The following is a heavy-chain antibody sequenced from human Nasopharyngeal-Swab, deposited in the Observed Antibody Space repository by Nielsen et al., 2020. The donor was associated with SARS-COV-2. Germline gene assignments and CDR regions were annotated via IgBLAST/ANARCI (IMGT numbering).Heavy chain of an antibody. CDR3: AKDQQWLVLTGYYYCYGMDV. Sequence: WIRQPPGKGLEWVSAISGSGGSTYYADSVKGRFTISRDNSKNTLYLQMNSLRAEDTAVYYCAKDQQWLVLTGYYYCYGMDVWGQGTTVTVSS. V-gene: IGHV3-23*01. D-gene: IGHD6-19*01. J-gene: IGHJ6*02. CDR2: ISGSGGST.